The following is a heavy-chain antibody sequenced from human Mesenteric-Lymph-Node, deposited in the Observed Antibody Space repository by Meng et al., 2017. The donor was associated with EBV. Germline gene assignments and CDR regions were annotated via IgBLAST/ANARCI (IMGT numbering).Heavy chain of an antibody. CDR1: GDDDSSNSVE. CDR3: SRERWRAFDY. V-gene: IGHV6-1*01. J-gene: IGHJ4*02. CDR2: TNDRSKWNF. Sequence: QVQLQLEEPGLRKPSQTRSRTCAVAGDDDSSNSVEWNWVRQSAARGLEWMGRTNDRSKWNFEYAVTVKVRMTINPDTSKSEFSLQLNSVTPDDTDVYDCSRERWRAFDYWGQGTLVTVSS. D-gene: IGHD2-15*01.